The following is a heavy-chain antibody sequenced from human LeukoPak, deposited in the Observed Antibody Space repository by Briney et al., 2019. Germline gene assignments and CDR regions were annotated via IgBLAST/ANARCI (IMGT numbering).Heavy chain of an antibody. Sequence: PGGSLRLSCAASGFTFISSWMTRVRQAPGKGLEWVGRIRSTPDGGATDYAAPVKGRFTISRDDSKNTLYLQMSSLRTEDTAVYYCATDLHFGYCTATSCANYWGQGTLVTVSS. D-gene: IGHD2-2*03. CDR3: ATDLHFGYCTATSCANY. CDR2: IRSTPDGGAT. V-gene: IGHV3-15*01. J-gene: IGHJ4*02. CDR1: GFTFISSW.